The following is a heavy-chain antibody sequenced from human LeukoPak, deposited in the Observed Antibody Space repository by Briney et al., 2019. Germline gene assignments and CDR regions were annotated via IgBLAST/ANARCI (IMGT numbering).Heavy chain of an antibody. J-gene: IGHJ6*03. D-gene: IGHD2-21*02. V-gene: IGHV3-23*01. CDR1: GFTFSSDA. CDR2: ISSTGGST. CDR3: ARETPYCGGDCYSTYYYYYMDV. Sequence: GGSLRLSCAASGFTFSSDAMRWVRQAPGKGLEWVSAISSTGGSTYYADSVRGRFIISRDSSKNTLYLQMNSLRAEDTAVYYCARETPYCGGDCYSTYYYYYMDVWGKGTTVTISS.